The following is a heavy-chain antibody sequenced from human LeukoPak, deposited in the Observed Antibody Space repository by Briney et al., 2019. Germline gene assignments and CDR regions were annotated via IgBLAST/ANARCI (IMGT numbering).Heavy chain of an antibody. V-gene: IGHV5-51*01. CDR1: GYRFTSYW. D-gene: IGHD3-22*01. CDR3: ARLDSSGYYPFDD. J-gene: IGHJ4*02. Sequence: GESLKISCKGSGYRFTSYWIGWVRQMPGKGLEWMGIIHPGDSDTRYSPTFLGQVTISADKSISAAYLQWSSLKASDTAMYYCARLDSSGYYPFDDWGQGTLVTVSS. CDR2: IHPGDSDT.